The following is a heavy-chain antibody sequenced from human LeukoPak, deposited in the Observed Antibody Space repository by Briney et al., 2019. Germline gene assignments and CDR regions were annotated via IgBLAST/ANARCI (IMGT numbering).Heavy chain of an antibody. V-gene: IGHV3-30*02. CDR1: GFTFSSYG. CDR2: IRYDGSNK. D-gene: IGHD3-3*01. CDR3: AKGAPHDFWSGLPLY. Sequence: PGGSLRLSCAASGFTFSSYGMHWVRQAPGKGLEWVAFIRYDGSNKYYADSVKGRFTISRDNSKNTLYLQMNSLRAEDTAVYYCAKGAPHDFWSGLPLYWGQGTLVTVSS. J-gene: IGHJ4*02.